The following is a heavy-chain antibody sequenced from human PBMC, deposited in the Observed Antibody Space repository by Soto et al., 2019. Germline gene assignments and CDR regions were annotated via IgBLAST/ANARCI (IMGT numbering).Heavy chain of an antibody. CDR3: ARDVDADFRTDFDY. Sequence: GSLRLSCAASGLTFSDYHMDWVRQAPGKGLEWVSYISGNGEIIQYAASARGRFTISRDNAENSVYLEMDSLRAEDMALYYCARDVDADFRTDFDYWGRGTLVTVSS. CDR1: GLTFSDYH. CDR2: ISGNGEII. V-gene: IGHV3-11*01. J-gene: IGHJ4*02. D-gene: IGHD4-17*01.